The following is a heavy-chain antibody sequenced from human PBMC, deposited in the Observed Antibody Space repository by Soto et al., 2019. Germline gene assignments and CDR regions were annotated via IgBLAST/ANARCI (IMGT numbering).Heavy chain of an antibody. V-gene: IGHV3-66*01. CDR2: IYSGGNT. CDR1: GFTVSSNY. CDR3: AREVRVRGFAFDI. J-gene: IGHJ3*02. Sequence: GGSLRLSCAVSGFTVSSNYMNWVRQAPGKGLEWVSFIYSGGNTYYADSVKGRFTISRDNSKNMLYLQMNSLRVEETAVYYCAREVRVRGFAFDIWGQGTMVTVSS. D-gene: IGHD3-3*01.